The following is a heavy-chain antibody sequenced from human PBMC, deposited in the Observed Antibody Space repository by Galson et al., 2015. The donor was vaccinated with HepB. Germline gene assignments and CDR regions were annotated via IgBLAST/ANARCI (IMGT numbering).Heavy chain of an antibody. V-gene: IGHV3-64D*06. Sequence: SLRLSCAASGFTFSSYAMHWVRQAPGKGLEYVSAISSNGGSTYYADSVKGRFTISRDNSKNTLYLQMSSLRAEDTAVYYCVKDGEAVANDAFDIWGQGTMVTVSS. CDR3: VKDGEAVANDAFDI. D-gene: IGHD6-19*01. CDR2: ISSNGGST. J-gene: IGHJ3*02. CDR1: GFTFSSYA.